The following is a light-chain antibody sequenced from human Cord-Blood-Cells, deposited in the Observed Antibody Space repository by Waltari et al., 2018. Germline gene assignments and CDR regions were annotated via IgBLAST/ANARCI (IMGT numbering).Light chain of an antibody. V-gene: IGLV2-23*02. CDR2: EVS. CDR1: SSDVGSYNL. Sequence: QSALTQPASVSGSPGQSITISCTGTSSDVGSYNLVSWYQQHPGKAPKLMIYEVSKRPSGVSNRFSGSKSGITASLTFSGLQAEDEADYYCCSYAGSSTFPRVFGGGTKLTVL. J-gene: IGLJ3*02. CDR3: CSYAGSSTFPRV.